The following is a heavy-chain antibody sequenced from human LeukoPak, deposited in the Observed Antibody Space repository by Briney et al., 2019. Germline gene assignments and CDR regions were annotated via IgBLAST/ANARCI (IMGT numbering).Heavy chain of an antibody. V-gene: IGHV3-30*04. CDR3: AKQVSYYYGSGSRNNWFDP. CDR2: ISYDGSNK. D-gene: IGHD3-10*01. Sequence: GGSLKLSCAASGFTFSSYAMHWVRQAPGKGLEWVAVISYDGSNKYCADSVKGRFTISRDNSKNTLYLQMNSLRAEDTAVYYCAKQVSYYYGSGSRNNWFDPWGQGTLVTVSS. CDR1: GFTFSSYA. J-gene: IGHJ5*02.